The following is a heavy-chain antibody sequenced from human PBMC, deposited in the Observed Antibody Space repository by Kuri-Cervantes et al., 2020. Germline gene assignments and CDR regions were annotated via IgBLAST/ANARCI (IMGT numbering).Heavy chain of an antibody. CDR2: INHSGST. J-gene: IGHJ4*02. CDR1: GGSFSGYY. CDR3: ALCSGGSLPTDY. V-gene: IGHV4-34*01. D-gene: IGHD2-15*01. Sequence: SQTLSLTCAVYGGSFSGYYWSWIRQPPGKGLEWIGEINHSGSTNYNPSLKSRVTISVDTSKNQFSLKLSSVTAADTAVYYCALCSGGSLPTDYWGQGTLVTVSS.